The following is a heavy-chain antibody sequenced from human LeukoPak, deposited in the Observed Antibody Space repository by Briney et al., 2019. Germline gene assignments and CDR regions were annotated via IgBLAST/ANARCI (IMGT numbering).Heavy chain of an antibody. Sequence: TGRSLRLSCAASGFTFDDYAMHWVRQAPGKGLEWVSGISWNSGSIGYADSVKGRFTISRDNAKNSLYLQINSLRAEDTAVYYCARDWRYYYDSSGYLHFDYWGQGTLVTVSS. CDR2: ISWNSGSI. D-gene: IGHD3-22*01. CDR3: ARDWRYYYDSSGYLHFDY. CDR1: GFTFDDYA. J-gene: IGHJ4*02. V-gene: IGHV3-9*01.